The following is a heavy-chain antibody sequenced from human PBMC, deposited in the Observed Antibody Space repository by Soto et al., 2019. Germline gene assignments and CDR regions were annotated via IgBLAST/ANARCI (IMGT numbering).Heavy chain of an antibody. CDR3: ARVRAAAGRVNHSWFDP. Sequence: SETLSLTCTVSGGSMSSGGYYWSWIRQHPGKGLEWIGYIYYSGSTYYNPSLKSRVTISVDTSKNQFSLKLSSVTAADTAVYYCARVRAAAGRVNHSWFDPWGQGTLVTVSS. V-gene: IGHV4-31*03. CDR1: GGSMSSGGYY. J-gene: IGHJ5*02. D-gene: IGHD6-13*01. CDR2: IYYSGST.